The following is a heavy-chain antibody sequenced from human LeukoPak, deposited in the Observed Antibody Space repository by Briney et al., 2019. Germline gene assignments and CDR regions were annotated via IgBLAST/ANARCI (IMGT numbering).Heavy chain of an antibody. CDR3: AKWGDYDILTGYYVSDF. Sequence: GGSLRLSCEASGFIFSNYCMGWVRQAPGKGLEWVSNIKEDGTEYYVDSVKGRFTVSRDNSKNTLYVEMNTLRAEDTAVYYCAKWGDYDILTGYYVSDFWGQGTLVTVSS. CDR1: GFIFSNYC. CDR2: IKEDGTE. D-gene: IGHD3-9*01. V-gene: IGHV3-7*03. J-gene: IGHJ4*02.